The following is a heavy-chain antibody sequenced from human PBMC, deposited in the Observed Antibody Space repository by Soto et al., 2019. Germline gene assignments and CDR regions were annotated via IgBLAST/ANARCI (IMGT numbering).Heavy chain of an antibody. V-gene: IGHV3-30-3*01. CDR2: ISYDGSNK. CDR3: ASSPSGATLGYCSGGSCYYPLGDFDY. CDR1: GFTFSSYA. D-gene: IGHD2-15*01. J-gene: IGHJ4*02. Sequence: GGSLRLSCAASGFTFSSYAMHWVRQAPGKGLEWAAVISYDGSNKYYADSVEGRFTISRDNSKNTLYLQMNSLRAEDTAVYYCASSPSGATLGYCSGGSCYYPLGDFDYWGQGTLVTVSS.